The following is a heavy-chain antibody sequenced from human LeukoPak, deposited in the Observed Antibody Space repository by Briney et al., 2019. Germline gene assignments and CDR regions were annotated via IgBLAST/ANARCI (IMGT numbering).Heavy chain of an antibody. V-gene: IGHV1-2*06. J-gene: IGHJ4*02. D-gene: IGHD3-3*01. CDR2: INPNSGGT. Sequence: ASVKVSCMASGYTFTGYYMHWVRQAPGQGLEWMGRINPNSGGTNYAQKFQGRVTMTRDTSISTAYMELSRLRSDDTAVYYCARLEYYDFWSGYLDRRYFDYWGQGTLVTVSS. CDR1: GYTFTGYY. CDR3: ARLEYYDFWSGYLDRRYFDY.